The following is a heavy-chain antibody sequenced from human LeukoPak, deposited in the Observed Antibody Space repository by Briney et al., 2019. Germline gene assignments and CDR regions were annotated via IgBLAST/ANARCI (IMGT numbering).Heavy chain of an antibody. CDR2: IRYDGGNI. CDR3: ARDGGTDTHDWYFDL. V-gene: IGHV3-30*02. D-gene: IGHD3-16*01. J-gene: IGHJ2*01. CDR1: GFAFRSYG. Sequence: GGSLRLSCAASGFAFRSYGMDWVRQAPGKGLEWVAYIRYDGGNINYADSVKGRFTISRDNAKNTLYLQMNSLRAEDTAVYYCARDGGTDTHDWYFDLWGRGTQVTVSS.